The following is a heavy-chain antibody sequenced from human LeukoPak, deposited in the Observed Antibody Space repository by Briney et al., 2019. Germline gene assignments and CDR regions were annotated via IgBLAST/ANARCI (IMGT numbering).Heavy chain of an antibody. D-gene: IGHD6-6*01. V-gene: IGHV3-7*01. CDR1: GFTFTNYP. CDR2: IKPDGSEK. J-gene: IGHJ6*03. CDR3: AREPASIAARPRYYYYYMDV. Sequence: GGSLRLSCAASGFTFTNYPIHWVRQAPGKGLEWVASIKPDGSEKYYLDSVKGRFTISRDNAKNSLYLQMNSLRAEDTAVYYCAREPASIAARPRYYYYYMDVWGKGTTVTISS.